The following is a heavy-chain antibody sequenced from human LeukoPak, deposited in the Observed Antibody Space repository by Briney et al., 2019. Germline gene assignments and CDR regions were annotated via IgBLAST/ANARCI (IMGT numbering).Heavy chain of an antibody. CDR1: GFTFSNYA. CDR3: ATSRGSWPDYFDY. Sequence: PGGSLRLSCAASGFTFSNYALHWVRQAPGKGLEWVAVISYDGSNKFYADSVRGRFTISRDNSKNTLFLQMNSLRAEDTAVYYCATSRGSWPDYFDYWGRGTLVTVSS. D-gene: IGHD6-13*01. CDR2: ISYDGSNK. V-gene: IGHV3-30*04. J-gene: IGHJ4*02.